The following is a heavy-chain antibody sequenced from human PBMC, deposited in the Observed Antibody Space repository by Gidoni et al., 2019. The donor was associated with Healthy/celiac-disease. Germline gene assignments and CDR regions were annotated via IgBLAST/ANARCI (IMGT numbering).Heavy chain of an antibody. CDR2: ISYDGSNK. Sequence: QVQLVESGGGVVQPGRSLRLSCAASGFTFRSYAMHWVRQAPGKGLEWGAVISYDGSNKYYADSVKGRFTISRDNSKNTLYLQMNSLRAEDTAVYYCAREYYYGSGPGWFDPWGQGTLVTVSS. V-gene: IGHV3-30-3*01. CDR1: GFTFRSYA. D-gene: IGHD3-10*01. J-gene: IGHJ5*02. CDR3: AREYYYGSGPGWFDP.